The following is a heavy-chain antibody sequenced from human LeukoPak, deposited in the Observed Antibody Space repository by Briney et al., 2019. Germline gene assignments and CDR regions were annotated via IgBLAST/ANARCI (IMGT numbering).Heavy chain of an antibody. CDR3: AKGTVGAKF. CDR2: ISSGATTT. D-gene: IGHD1-26*01. Sequence: SGGSLRLSCAASGLTLTSDSMNWVRQAPGKGLEWISYISSGATTTYYADSVKGRFTISRDTAQNSLYLQMNFLRVDDTAVYYCAKGTVGAKFWGQGTLVIVSS. V-gene: IGHV3-48*04. J-gene: IGHJ4*02. CDR1: GLTLTSDS.